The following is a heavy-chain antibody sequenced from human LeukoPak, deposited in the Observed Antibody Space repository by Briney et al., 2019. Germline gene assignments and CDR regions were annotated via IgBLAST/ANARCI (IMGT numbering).Heavy chain of an antibody. Sequence: ASVKVSCKASGYTFTHHGISWVRQAPGRGLEWMGWISCYNGDTIYAQNVQGRVTMTTDASTRTVYIELRNLGSDDTAIYYCARDPSNSSGYHAHFDSWGQGTLVTVSS. CDR2: ISCYNGDT. CDR3: ARDPSNSSGYHAHFDS. CDR1: GYTFTHHG. D-gene: IGHD3-22*01. V-gene: IGHV1-18*01. J-gene: IGHJ4*02.